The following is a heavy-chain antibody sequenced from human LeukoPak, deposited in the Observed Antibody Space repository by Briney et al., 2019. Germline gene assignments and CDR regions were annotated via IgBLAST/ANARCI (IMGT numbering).Heavy chain of an antibody. CDR3: ARVVPAAPDAYYYYYMDV. CDR1: GGTFSSYT. Sequence: SVKVSCKASGGTFSSYTISWVRHAPGQGLEWMGRIIPILGIANYAQKFQGRVTITADKSTSTAYMELSSLRSEDTAVYYCARVVPAAPDAYYYYYMDVWGKGTTVTVSS. J-gene: IGHJ6*03. D-gene: IGHD2-2*01. V-gene: IGHV1-69*02. CDR2: IIPILGIA.